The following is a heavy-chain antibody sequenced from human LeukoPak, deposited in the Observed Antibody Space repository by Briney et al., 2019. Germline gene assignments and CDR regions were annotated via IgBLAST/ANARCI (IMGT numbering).Heavy chain of an antibody. Sequence: GESLKISCKGSGYSFTSYWIGWVRQMPGKGLEWMGIIYPGDSDTRYSPSFQGQVTISADKSISTAYLQWSSLKASDTAMYYCARLSGPMLTYYYGPRPGSWFDPWGQGTLVTVSS. V-gene: IGHV5-51*01. J-gene: IGHJ5*02. CDR1: GYSFTSYW. CDR3: ARLSGPMLTYYYGPRPGSWFDP. CDR2: IYPGDSDT. D-gene: IGHD3-10*01.